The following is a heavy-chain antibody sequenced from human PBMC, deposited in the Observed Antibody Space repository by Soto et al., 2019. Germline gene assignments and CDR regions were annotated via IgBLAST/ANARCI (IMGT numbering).Heavy chain of an antibody. Sequence: QVQLVQSGAEVKKPGSSVKVSCKASGGTFSSYTISWARQAPGQGLEWMGRIIPILGIANYAQKFQGRVTITAEKATSTDYMELSSLRSEDTAVYYCARGSYLCSGGSCYIDYWGQGTLVTVSS. CDR2: IIPILGIA. J-gene: IGHJ4*02. CDR1: GGTFSSYT. D-gene: IGHD2-15*01. CDR3: ARGSYLCSGGSCYIDY. V-gene: IGHV1-69*02.